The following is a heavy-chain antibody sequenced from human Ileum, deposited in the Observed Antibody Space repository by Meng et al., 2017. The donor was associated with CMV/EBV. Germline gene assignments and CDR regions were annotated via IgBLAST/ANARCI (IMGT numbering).Heavy chain of an antibody. D-gene: IGHD1-26*01. V-gene: IGHV4-4*07. Sequence: PLAELGPGRPEPSEPLSTPFPASGGSVNNIYWSWFRQSAGKGLEGIGRFYSIDTYNYHPSLDSRVTMSLVTSKNQFSLNLRYVTAADTAKYSCERGPGASTREGFDYWGLGTLVTVSS. CDR3: ERGPGASTREGFDY. CDR1: GGSVNNIY. J-gene: IGHJ4*02. CDR2: FYSIDTY.